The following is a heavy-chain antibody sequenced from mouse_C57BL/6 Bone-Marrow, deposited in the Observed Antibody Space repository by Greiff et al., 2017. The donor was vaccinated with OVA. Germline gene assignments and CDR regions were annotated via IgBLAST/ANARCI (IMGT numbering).Heavy chain of an antibody. CDR1: GYTFTSYG. CDR2: IYPRSGNT. CDR3: ARPYDGYYVGFAY. D-gene: IGHD2-3*01. V-gene: IGHV1-81*01. J-gene: IGHJ3*01. Sequence: QVHVKQSGAELARPGASVKLSCKASGYTFTSYGISWVKQRTGQGLEWIGEIYPRSGNTYYNEKFKGKATLTADKSSSTAYMELRSLTSEDSAVYFCARPYDGYYVGFAYWGQGTLVTVSA.